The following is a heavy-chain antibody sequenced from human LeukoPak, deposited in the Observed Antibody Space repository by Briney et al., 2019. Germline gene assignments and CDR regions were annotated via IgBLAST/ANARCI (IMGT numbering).Heavy chain of an antibody. CDR3: ARDPKTYYYGSGSTCFDY. J-gene: IGHJ4*02. Sequence: GGPLRLSCAASGFTFSSYSMNWVRQAPGKGLEWVSSISSSSSYIYYADSVKGRFTISRDNAKNSLYLQMNSLRAEDTAVYYCARDPKTYYYGSGSTCFDYWGQGTLVTVSS. D-gene: IGHD3-10*01. CDR1: GFTFSSYS. CDR2: ISSSSSYI. V-gene: IGHV3-21*01.